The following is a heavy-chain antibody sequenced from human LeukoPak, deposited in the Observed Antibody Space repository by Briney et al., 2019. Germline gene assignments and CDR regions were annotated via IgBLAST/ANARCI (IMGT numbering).Heavy chain of an antibody. Sequence: SETLSLTCTVSGGSISSHYWSWIRQPPGKGLEWIGYIYYSGSTNYNPSLKSRVTISVDTSKNQFSLKLSSVTAADTAVYYCARERTYYDILTGYYGYYFHYWGQGTLVTVSS. CDR2: IYYSGST. CDR1: GGSISSHY. J-gene: IGHJ4*02. CDR3: ARERTYYDILTGYYGYYFHY. D-gene: IGHD3-9*01. V-gene: IGHV4-59*11.